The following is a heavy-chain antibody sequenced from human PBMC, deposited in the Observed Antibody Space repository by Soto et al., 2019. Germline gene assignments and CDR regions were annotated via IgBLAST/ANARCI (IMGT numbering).Heavy chain of an antibody. CDR2: IRSKAYGGTT. J-gene: IGHJ6*03. CDR1: GFTFGDYA. Sequence: GGSLRLSCTASGFTFGDYAMSWFRQAPGKGLEWVGFIRSKAYGGTTEYAASVKGRFTISRDDSKSIAYLQMNSLKTEDTAVYYCTRGWVVPAAISEYYYYMDVWGKGTTVTVSS. V-gene: IGHV3-49*03. D-gene: IGHD2-2*01. CDR3: TRGWVVPAAISEYYYYMDV.